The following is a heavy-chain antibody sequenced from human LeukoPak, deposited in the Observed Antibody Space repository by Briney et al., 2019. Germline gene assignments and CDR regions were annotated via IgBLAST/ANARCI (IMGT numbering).Heavy chain of an antibody. D-gene: IGHD6-19*01. CDR3: ARHARERIAVAGDYYYYHMDV. CDR1: GGSFSSYY. J-gene: IGHJ6*03. V-gene: IGHV4-59*08. Sequence: PSETLSLTCTVSGGSFSSYYWSWVRQPPGKGLEWIAYIYYSGSTNYNPSLKSRVTMSVDTSKNQFSLKLSSVTAADTAVYYCARHARERIAVAGDYYYYHMDVWGRGTTVTVSS. CDR2: IYYSGST.